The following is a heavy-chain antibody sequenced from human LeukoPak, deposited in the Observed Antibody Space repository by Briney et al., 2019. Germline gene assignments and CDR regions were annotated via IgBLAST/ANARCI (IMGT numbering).Heavy chain of an antibody. Sequence: SETLSLTCTVSGGSISSYYWSWIRQPAGKALEWIGRIYTSGSTNYNPSLKSRVTMSVDTSKNQFSLKLTSVTAADTAVYYCARDAALSGYYYYYMDVWGKGTTVTVSS. CDR3: ARDAALSGYYYYYMDV. D-gene: IGHD6-13*01. CDR1: GGSISSYY. V-gene: IGHV4-4*07. CDR2: IYTSGST. J-gene: IGHJ6*03.